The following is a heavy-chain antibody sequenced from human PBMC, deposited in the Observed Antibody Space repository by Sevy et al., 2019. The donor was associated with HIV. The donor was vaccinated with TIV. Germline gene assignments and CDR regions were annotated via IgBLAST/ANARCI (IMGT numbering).Heavy chain of an antibody. V-gene: IGHV4-34*01. CDR1: GGSFSGYY. CDR3: ARERFGGYYYYGMDV. D-gene: IGHD3-10*01. CDR2: INHSGST. J-gene: IGHJ6*02. Sequence: SETLSLTCAVYGGSFSGYYWSWIRQPPGKGLEWIGEINHSGSTNYNPSLKSRVTISVDTSKNQFSLKLSSVTAADTAVYYCARERFGGYYYYGMDVWGQGITVTVSS.